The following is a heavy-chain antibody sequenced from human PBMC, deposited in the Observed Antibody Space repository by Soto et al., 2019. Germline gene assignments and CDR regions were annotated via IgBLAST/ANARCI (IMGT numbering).Heavy chain of an antibody. CDR1: GGTFSSYA. V-gene: IGHV1-69*13. CDR2: IIPIFGTA. Sequence: SVKVSCKASGGTFSSYAISWVRQAPGQGLEWMGGIIPIFGTANYAQKFQGRVTITADESTSTAYMELSSLRSEDTAVYYCARDETETGTFFPSYYYGMDVWGQGTTVTVSS. D-gene: IGHD1-1*01. J-gene: IGHJ6*02. CDR3: ARDETETGTFFPSYYYGMDV.